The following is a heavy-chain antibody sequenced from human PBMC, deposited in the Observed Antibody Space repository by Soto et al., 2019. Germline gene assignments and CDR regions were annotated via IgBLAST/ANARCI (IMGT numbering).Heavy chain of an antibody. CDR3: TRDQGGSYDSWFDP. D-gene: IGHD1-26*01. Sequence: EVQVVESGGGLVKPGGSLRLSCNFTFSMYSMNWVRQAPGKGLEWVASISSGSAFIKYADSVKGRFSISRDNAKNSVSLQMKSLRAEDTAMYYCTRDQGGSYDSWFDPWGRGTLVTVSS. CDR2: ISSGSAFI. CDR1: TFSMYS. V-gene: IGHV3-21*01. J-gene: IGHJ5*02.